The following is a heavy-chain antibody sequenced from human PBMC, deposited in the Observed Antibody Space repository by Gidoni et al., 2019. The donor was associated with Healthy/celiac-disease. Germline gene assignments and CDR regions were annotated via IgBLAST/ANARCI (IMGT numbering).Heavy chain of an antibody. Sequence: EVQLVESGGGLVKPGGSLRLSCAASGFPFSNAWMNWVRQAPGKGLEWVGRIKSKTDGGTTDYAAPVKGRFTISRDDSKNTLYLQMNSLKTEDTAVYYCTSSLYCTNGVCDYYGMDVWGQGTTVTVSS. CDR3: TSSLYCTNGVCDYYGMDV. CDR1: GFPFSNAW. J-gene: IGHJ6*02. CDR2: IKSKTDGGTT. V-gene: IGHV3-15*07. D-gene: IGHD2-8*01.